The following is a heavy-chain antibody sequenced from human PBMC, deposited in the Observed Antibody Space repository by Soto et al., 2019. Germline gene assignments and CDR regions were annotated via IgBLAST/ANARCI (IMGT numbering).Heavy chain of an antibody. D-gene: IGHD2-15*01. V-gene: IGHV1-69*06. J-gene: IGHJ6*02. Sequence: SVKVSCKASGYTFTSYYMHWVRQAPGQGLEWMGGIIPIFGTANYARKFQGRVTITADKSTSTAYMELSSLRSEDTAVYYCAGGYCSGGSCPDYYYYGMDVWGQGTTVTVSS. CDR3: AGGYCSGGSCPDYYYYGMDV. CDR2: IIPIFGTA. CDR1: GYTFTSYY.